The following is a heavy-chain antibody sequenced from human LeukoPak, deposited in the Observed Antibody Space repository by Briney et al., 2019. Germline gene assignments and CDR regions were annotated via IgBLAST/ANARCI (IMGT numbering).Heavy chain of an antibody. Sequence: PGGSLRLSCAASGFTFSSYGMHWVRQAPGKGLEWVAVTSYDGSNEYYADSVKGRFTISRVNSKNTLYLQMNSLRVEDTAAYYCAKVRAPSGWFNSDYWGQGTLVTVSS. V-gene: IGHV3-30*18. CDR3: AKVRAPSGWFNSDY. D-gene: IGHD6-19*01. J-gene: IGHJ4*02. CDR2: TSYDGSNE. CDR1: GFTFSSYG.